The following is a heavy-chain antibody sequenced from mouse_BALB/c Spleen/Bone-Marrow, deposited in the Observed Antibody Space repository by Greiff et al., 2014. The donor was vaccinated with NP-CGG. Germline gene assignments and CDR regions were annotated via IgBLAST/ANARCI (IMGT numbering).Heavy chain of an antibody. J-gene: IGHJ3*01. CDR1: GFTFSSFG. D-gene: IGHD2-14*01. V-gene: IGHV5-17*02. CDR2: IISGSNNI. Sequence: EVKLMESGGGLVQPGGSRKLSCAASGFTFSSFGMHWVRQAPEKGLEWVAYIISGSNNIYYADTVKGRFTISRDNPKNTLFLQMTSLRSEDTAMYYCARSRYDVGWFAYWGQGTLVTVSA. CDR3: ARSRYDVGWFAY.